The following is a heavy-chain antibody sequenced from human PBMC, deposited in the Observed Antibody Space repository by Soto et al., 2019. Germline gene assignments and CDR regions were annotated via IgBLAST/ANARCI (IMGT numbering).Heavy chain of an antibody. V-gene: IGHV3-21*01. CDR1: GFTFSSYS. D-gene: IGHD2-2*01. CDR2: ISSSSSYI. J-gene: IGHJ6*03. CDR3: ARDSSSSTVYYYYYYYMDV. Sequence: PGGSLRLSCAASGFTFSSYSMNWVRQAPGKGLEWVSSISSSSSYIYYADSVKGRFTISRDNAKNSLYLQMNSLRAEDTAVYYCARDSSSSTVYYYYYYYMDVWGKGTTVTVSS.